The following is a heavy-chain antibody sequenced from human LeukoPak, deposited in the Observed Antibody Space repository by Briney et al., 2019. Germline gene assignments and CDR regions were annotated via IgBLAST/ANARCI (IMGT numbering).Heavy chain of an antibody. CDR2: IYTSGST. Sequence: SQTLSLTCTVSGGSISSGSYYWSWIRQPAGKGLEWIGRIYTSGSTNYNPSLKSRVTISVDTSKNQFSLKLSSVTAADTAVYYCARGPPPDFDCWGQGTLVTVSS. CDR1: GGSISSGSYY. J-gene: IGHJ4*02. V-gene: IGHV4-61*02. CDR3: ARGPPPDFDC.